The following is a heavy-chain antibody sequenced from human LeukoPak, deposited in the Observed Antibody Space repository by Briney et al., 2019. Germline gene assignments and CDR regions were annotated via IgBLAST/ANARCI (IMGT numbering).Heavy chain of an antibody. CDR1: GFTFSSYS. CDR2: ISSSSSYI. Sequence: GGSLRLSCAASGFTFSSYSMNWVRQAPGKGLEWVSSISSSSSYIYYADSVKGRFTISRDNAKNSLYLQMNSLRAEDTAVYYCARDSSTLAAAGTGGYWGQGTLVTVSS. V-gene: IGHV3-21*01. D-gene: IGHD6-13*01. J-gene: IGHJ4*02. CDR3: ARDSSTLAAAGTGGY.